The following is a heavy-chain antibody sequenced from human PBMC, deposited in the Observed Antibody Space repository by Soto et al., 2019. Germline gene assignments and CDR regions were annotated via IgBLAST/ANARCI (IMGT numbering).Heavy chain of an antibody. CDR1: GFTFSSYA. J-gene: IGHJ4*02. CDR3: AKQVNSQQWLAQIEGFDY. V-gene: IGHV3-23*01. D-gene: IGHD6-19*01. Sequence: GGSLRLSCAASGFTFSSYAMSWVRQAPGKGLEWVSAISGSGGSTYYADSVKGRFTISRDNSKNTLYLQMNSLRAEDTAVYYCAKQVNSQQWLAQIEGFDYWGQGTLVTVSS. CDR2: ISGSGGST.